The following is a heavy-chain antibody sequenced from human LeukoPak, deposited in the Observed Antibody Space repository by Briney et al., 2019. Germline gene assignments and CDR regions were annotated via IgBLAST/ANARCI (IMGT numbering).Heavy chain of an antibody. CDR2: LSGSGGNT. J-gene: IGHJ4*02. D-gene: IGHD3-22*01. Sequence: PGRSLRLSCAASGFTFSSYAMNWVRQAPGKGLEWVSALSGSGGNTNYAGSVKGRFTISRDNSKNTLYLQVNSLRAEDTAVYYCAKGNGENYYDSSGYYFWGQGTLVTVSS. CDR3: AKGNGENYYDSSGYYF. V-gene: IGHV3-23*01. CDR1: GFTFSSYA.